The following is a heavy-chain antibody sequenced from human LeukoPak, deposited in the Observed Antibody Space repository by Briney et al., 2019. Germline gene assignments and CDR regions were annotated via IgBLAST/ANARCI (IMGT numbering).Heavy chain of an antibody. Sequence: GGSLRLSCAASGFTFSSYWMQWVRQAPGKGLVWVSRIDTDGSNTDYADSVKGRFTISRDNAKNTLYLQMNSLKAEDTAVYYCARSRYNYHYMDVWGKGTTLTVSS. J-gene: IGHJ6*03. V-gene: IGHV3-74*01. CDR2: IDTDGSNT. CDR3: ARSRYNYHYMDV. CDR1: GFTFSSYW.